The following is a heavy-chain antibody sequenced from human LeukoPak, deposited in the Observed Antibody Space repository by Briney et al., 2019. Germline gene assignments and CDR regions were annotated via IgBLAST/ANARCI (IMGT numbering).Heavy chain of an antibody. CDR3: ARESGWYERYSWFDP. Sequence: SGGSLRHSCAASGLTLSDYYKSWLRQAPGKGLEWVSYISSSGSTIYYADSVKGRFTISRDNAKNSLYLQMNSLRADDAAVYYYARESGWYERYSWFDPWGQGTLVTVSS. CDR1: GLTLSDYY. V-gene: IGHV3-11*04. CDR2: ISSSGSTI. D-gene: IGHD6-19*01. J-gene: IGHJ5*02.